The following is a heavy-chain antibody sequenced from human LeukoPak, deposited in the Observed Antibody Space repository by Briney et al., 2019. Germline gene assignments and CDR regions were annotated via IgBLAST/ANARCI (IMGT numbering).Heavy chain of an antibody. D-gene: IGHD2-2*02. CDR3: GRGFSIVPAGIPDY. CDR2: INTDGSTT. Sequence: GGSLRLSCAASGFPFSSYWVHWVRQAPGKGLVWVSRINTDGSTTTYADSVKDRLTISRDNAKNTLYLQMNSLRAEDTAVYYCGRGFSIVPAGIPDYWGLGTLVTVSS. V-gene: IGHV3-74*01. J-gene: IGHJ4*02. CDR1: GFPFSSYW.